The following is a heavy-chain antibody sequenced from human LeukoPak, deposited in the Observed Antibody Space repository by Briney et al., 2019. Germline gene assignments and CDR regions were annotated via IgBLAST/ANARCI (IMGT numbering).Heavy chain of an antibody. V-gene: IGHV4-39*01. D-gene: IGHD2-15*01. CDR3: ATQNYGGCSGY. CDR1: AGSISSSSYY. CDR2: IDYSGST. Sequence: SETLSLTCTVSAGSISSSSYYWGWIRQPPGKGLEWIGSIDYSGSTYYNPSINSRVTISVDTSKYQFSLKLSSVTAADTSVYYCATQNYGGCSGYWGQGTLLTVSS. J-gene: IGHJ4*02.